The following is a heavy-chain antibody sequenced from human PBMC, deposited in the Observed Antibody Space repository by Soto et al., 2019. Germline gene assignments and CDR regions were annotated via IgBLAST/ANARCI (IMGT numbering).Heavy chain of an antibody. D-gene: IGHD3-3*01. Sequence: QVQLVQSGAEVKKPGASVKVSCKTSGYAFTGFYIHWVRQAPGQGLEWMGWISPNTGGTSYAQKFQGRVTMTRYTSISTAYMELTRLRSDDTAVFYCARVRQPVLDYFDYWGQGTLVTVSS. CDR3: ARVRQPVLDYFDY. CDR2: ISPNTGGT. CDR1: GYAFTGFY. J-gene: IGHJ4*02. V-gene: IGHV1-2*02.